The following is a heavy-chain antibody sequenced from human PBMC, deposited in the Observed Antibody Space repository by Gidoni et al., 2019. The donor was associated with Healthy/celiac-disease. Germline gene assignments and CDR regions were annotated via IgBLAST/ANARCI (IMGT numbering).Heavy chain of an antibody. J-gene: IGHJ6*02. CDR3: ARDYHYYDSSGYYPTYYYYYGMDV. V-gene: IGHV1-46*01. CDR1: GYTFTSYY. Sequence: QVQLVQSGAEVKKPGASVKVSCKASGYTFTSYYMHWVRQAPGQGLEWMGIINPSGGSTSYAQKFQGRVTMTRDTSTSTVYMELSSLRSEDTAVDYCARDYHYYDSSGYYPTYYYYYGMDVWGQGTTVTVSS. CDR2: INPSGGST. D-gene: IGHD3-22*01.